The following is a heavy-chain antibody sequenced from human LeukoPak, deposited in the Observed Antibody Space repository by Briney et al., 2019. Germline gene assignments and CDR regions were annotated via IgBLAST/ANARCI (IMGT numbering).Heavy chain of an antibody. CDR3: ASYYGSGSYASDAFDI. CDR2: IYYSGST. J-gene: IGHJ3*02. V-gene: IGHV4-59*08. Sequence: SETLSLTCTVSGGSISSYYWSWIRQPPGKGLEWIGYIYYSGSTNYNPSLKSRVTILVDTSKNQFSLKLSSVTAADTAVYYCASYYGSGSYASDAFDIWGQGTMVTVSS. D-gene: IGHD3-10*01. CDR1: GGSISSYY.